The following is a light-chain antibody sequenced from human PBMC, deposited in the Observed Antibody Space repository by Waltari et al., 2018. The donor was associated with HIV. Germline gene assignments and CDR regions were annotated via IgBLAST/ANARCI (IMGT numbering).Light chain of an antibody. CDR3: SSYKNNNTIV. J-gene: IGLJ1*01. CDR2: EVT. V-gene: IGLV2-18*02. Sequence: QSALTQPPSVSASPGQSVTISCPGTSSDIGSYNRVSWYLQPPGTAPRIIIYEVTKLPSGVPDRFLASKSGNTASLTISVLQAEDEADYYCSSYKNNNTIVFGTGTKVTVL. CDR1: SSDIGSYNR.